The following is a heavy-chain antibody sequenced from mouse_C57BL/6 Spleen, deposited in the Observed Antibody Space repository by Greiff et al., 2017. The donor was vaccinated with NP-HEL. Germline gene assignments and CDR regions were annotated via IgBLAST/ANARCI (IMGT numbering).Heavy chain of an antibody. D-gene: IGHD3-2*02. Sequence: VKLQQPGAELVRPGTSVKLSCKASGYTFTSYWMHWVKQRPGQGLEWIGVIDPSDSYTNYNQKFKGKATLTVDTSSSTAYMQLSSLTSEDSAVYYCARGAQATLAWFAYWGQGTLVTVSA. V-gene: IGHV1-59*01. CDR1: GYTFTSYW. J-gene: IGHJ3*01. CDR2: IDPSDSYT. CDR3: ARGAQATLAWFAY.